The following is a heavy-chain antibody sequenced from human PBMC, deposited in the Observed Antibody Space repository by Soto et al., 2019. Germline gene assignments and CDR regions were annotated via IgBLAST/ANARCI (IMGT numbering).Heavy chain of an antibody. CDR1: GYSFTTYW. D-gene: IGHD6-13*01. CDR2: IYPGDSDA. J-gene: IGHJ6*02. V-gene: IGHV5-51*01. Sequence: GESLKISCKGSGYSFTTYWIGWVRQMPGKGLECMGIIYPGDSDARYSPSFQGQVTISADKSISTAYLQWSSLKASDTAMYYCARPRSSSRNYYGMDVWGQGTTVTVSS. CDR3: ARPRSSSRNYYGMDV.